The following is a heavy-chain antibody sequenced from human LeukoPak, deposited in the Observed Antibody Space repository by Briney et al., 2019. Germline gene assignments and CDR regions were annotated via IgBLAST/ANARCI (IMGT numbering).Heavy chain of an antibody. CDR3: AKKVRTTYYYYYMDV. Sequence: GGFLRLSCAASGFTFSSYAMSWVRQAPGKGLEWVSAISGSGGSTYYADSVKGRFTISRDNSKNTLYLQMNSLRAEDTAVYYCAKKVRTTYYYYYMDVWGKGTTVTVSS. V-gene: IGHV3-23*01. J-gene: IGHJ6*03. D-gene: IGHD1-1*01. CDR1: GFTFSSYA. CDR2: ISGSGGST.